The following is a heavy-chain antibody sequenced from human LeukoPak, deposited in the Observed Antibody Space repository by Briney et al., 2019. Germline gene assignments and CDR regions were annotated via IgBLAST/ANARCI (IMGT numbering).Heavy chain of an antibody. CDR3: ARDLDTAMVKGVFAFDI. J-gene: IGHJ3*02. D-gene: IGHD5-18*01. CDR1: GGSISSYY. CDR2: IYTSGST. V-gene: IGHV4-4*07. Sequence: PSETLSLTCTVSGGSISSYYWSWIRQPAGKGLEWIGRIYTSGSTNYNPSLKSRVTMSVDTSKNQFSLKLSSVTAADTAVYYCARDLDTAMVKGVFAFDIWGQGTMVTVST.